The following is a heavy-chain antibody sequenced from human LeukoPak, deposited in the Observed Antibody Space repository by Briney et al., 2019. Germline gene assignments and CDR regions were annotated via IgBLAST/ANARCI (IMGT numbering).Heavy chain of an antibody. J-gene: IGHJ4*02. Sequence: LGASLKVSCPASGYTFTSYAISWMRQAPGQGLEWMGWISAYNGNTNYAQKLRGRVTMTTDTSTSTVYMELRTLGSDDTAVYYCARVIVGTGTNYFDSWGQGTLVTVSS. V-gene: IGHV1-18*01. CDR3: ARVIVGTGTNYFDS. CDR2: ISAYNGNT. CDR1: GYTFTSYA. D-gene: IGHD3-22*01.